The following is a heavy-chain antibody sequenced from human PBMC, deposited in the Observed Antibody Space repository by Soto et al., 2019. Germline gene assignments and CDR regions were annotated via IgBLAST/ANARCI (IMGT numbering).Heavy chain of an antibody. V-gene: IGHV4-59*01. CDR3: AREKYYYDSSGYYQPRYFDL. D-gene: IGHD3-22*01. CDR2: IYYRGST. Sequence: QVQLQESGPGLVKPSETLSLTCTVSGGSISSYYWSWIRQPPGKGLEWIGYIYYRGSTNYNPSLKSRVTISVDTSKNQFSLKLSSVTAADTAVYYCAREKYYYDSSGYYQPRYFDLWGRGTLVTVSS. CDR1: GGSISSYY. J-gene: IGHJ2*01.